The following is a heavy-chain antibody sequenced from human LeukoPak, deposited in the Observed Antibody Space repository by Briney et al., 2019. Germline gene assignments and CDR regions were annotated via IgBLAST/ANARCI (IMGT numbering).Heavy chain of an antibody. J-gene: IGHJ4*02. CDR2: MNSDGSST. CDR1: GFTFSSYW. D-gene: IGHD3-22*01. V-gene: IGHV3-74*01. Sequence: PGGSLRLSCAASGFTFSSYWMHWVRQAPGQGLVWVSRMNSDGSSTSYADSVKGRFTISRDNAKNTLYLQMNSLRAEDTAVYYCARGYYDSSGFYLGYWGQGTLVTVSS. CDR3: ARGYYDSSGFYLGY.